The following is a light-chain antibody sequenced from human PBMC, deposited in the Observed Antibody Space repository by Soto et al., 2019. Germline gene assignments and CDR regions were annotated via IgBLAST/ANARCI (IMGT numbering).Light chain of an antibody. CDR2: RAS. CDR1: QSISNW. CDR3: QQSYRTPIT. V-gene: IGKV1-5*03. J-gene: IGKJ5*01. Sequence: DIQMTQSPSTLSASVGDRVTITCRASQSISNWLAWYQQKPGKAPKVMIYRASSLETGVPARFSGSGSGTDFTLTISSLQPEDVATYFCQQSYRTPITFGQGTRLEI.